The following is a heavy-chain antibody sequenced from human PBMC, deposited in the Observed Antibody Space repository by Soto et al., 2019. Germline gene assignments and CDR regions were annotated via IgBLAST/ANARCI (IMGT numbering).Heavy chain of an antibody. V-gene: IGHV3-13*01. CDR3: ARGRDSGLYYFDY. D-gene: IGHD2-21*01. CDR1: GFTFSDYD. CDR2: ISTAGDT. Sequence: EVQLVESGGDLVQPGGSLRLSCAASGFTFSDYDMHWVRQVTGKGLEWVSTISTAGDTYYPGSVKGRFTISRENAKNSLFLQINSLRADDTAVYYCARGRDSGLYYFDYWGQGTLLTVSS. J-gene: IGHJ4*02.